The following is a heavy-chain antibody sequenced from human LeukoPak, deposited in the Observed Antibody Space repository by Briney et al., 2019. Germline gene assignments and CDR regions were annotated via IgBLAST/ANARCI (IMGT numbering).Heavy chain of an antibody. CDR2: IYHSGST. CDR3: AREHYDFWSGSQRRGYFDY. D-gene: IGHD3-3*01. CDR1: GFTFSSYW. J-gene: IGHJ4*02. V-gene: IGHV4-4*02. Sequence: PGGSLRLSCAASGFTFSSYWMSWVRQAPGKGLEWIGEIYHSGSTNYNPSLKSRVTISVDKSKNQFSLKLSSVTAADTAVYYCAREHYDFWSGSQRRGYFDYWGQGTLVTVSS.